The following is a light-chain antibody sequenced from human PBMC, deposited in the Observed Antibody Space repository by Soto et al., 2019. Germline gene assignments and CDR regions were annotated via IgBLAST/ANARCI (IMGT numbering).Light chain of an antibody. CDR2: GNS. CDR3: QSYDSSLSGWV. Sequence: QSVLTQPPSVSGAPGQRVTISCTGSSSKIGAGYDVHWYQQLPGTAPKLLIYGNSNRPSGVPDRFSGSKTGTSASLAITGLQAEAEADYYGQSYDSSLSGWVFGGGTKLTVL. V-gene: IGLV1-40*01. CDR1: SSKIGAGYD. J-gene: IGLJ3*02.